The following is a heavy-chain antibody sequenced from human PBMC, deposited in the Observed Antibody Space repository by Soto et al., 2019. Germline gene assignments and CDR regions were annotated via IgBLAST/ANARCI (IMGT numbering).Heavy chain of an antibody. J-gene: IGHJ5*02. CDR3: ARNSYSRSSRGWFGP. CDR2: IIPIFGTA. Sequence: QVQLVQSGAEVKKPGSSVKVSCKASGGTFSSYAISWVRQAPGQGLEWMGGIIPIFGTANYAQKFQGRVTITADESTSTAYMEPSRLGSEDKAVDYCARNSYSRSSRGWFGPWGQGTLVTVSS. V-gene: IGHV1-69*01. CDR1: GGTFSSYA. D-gene: IGHD6-6*01.